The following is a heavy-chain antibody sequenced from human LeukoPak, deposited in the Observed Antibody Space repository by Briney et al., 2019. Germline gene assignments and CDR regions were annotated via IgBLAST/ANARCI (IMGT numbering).Heavy chain of an antibody. CDR2: INHSGSA. CDR3: ARLGPGSESYGSYYYYGMDV. Sequence: SETLSLTCAVSGGSFSGYYWSWVRQPPGKGLEWIGEINHSGSANYNPSLKSRVTLSIEKSKNTFSLNLSSVTDADTAVYYCARLGPGSESYGSYYYYGMDVWGQGTTVTVSS. D-gene: IGHD1-26*01. CDR1: GGSFSGYY. J-gene: IGHJ6*02. V-gene: IGHV4-34*01.